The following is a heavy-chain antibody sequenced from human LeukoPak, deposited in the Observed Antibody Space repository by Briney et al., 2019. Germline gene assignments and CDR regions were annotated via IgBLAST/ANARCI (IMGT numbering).Heavy chain of an antibody. Sequence: GRSLTLSCAASGFTFSSYAMHWVRQAPGKGLEWVAVISYDGSNKYYADSVKGRFTISRDNSKNTLYLQMNSLRAEDTAVYYCAREPHAGYSSSWYWYYWGQGTLVTVSS. CDR3: AREPHAGYSSSWYWYY. V-gene: IGHV3-30-3*01. D-gene: IGHD6-13*01. J-gene: IGHJ4*02. CDR1: GFTFSSYA. CDR2: ISYDGSNK.